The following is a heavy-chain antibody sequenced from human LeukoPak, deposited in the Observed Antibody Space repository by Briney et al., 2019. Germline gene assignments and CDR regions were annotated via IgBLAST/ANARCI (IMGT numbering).Heavy chain of an antibody. V-gene: IGHV4-59*01. D-gene: IGHD6-19*01. CDR1: GGSISPYY. Sequence: ASETLSLTCTVSGGSISPYYWSWIRQPPGKGLEWIGYIYYNGNTNYNSSLRGRVTISVDTSKNQFSLKLTSVSAADTAIYYCAKGGWSLDSWGQGTLVTVSS. CDR3: AKGGWSLDS. CDR2: IYYNGNT. J-gene: IGHJ4*02.